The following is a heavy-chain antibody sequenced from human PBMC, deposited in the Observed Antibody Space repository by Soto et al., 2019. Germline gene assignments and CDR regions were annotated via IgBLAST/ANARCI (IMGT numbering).Heavy chain of an antibody. CDR1: GFTSDHYA. J-gene: IGHJ4*02. V-gene: IGHV3-9*02. CDR3: AKGGAYYYAVGGWDY. CDR2: ISGNSVGG. D-gene: IGHD3-10*01. Sequence: EGQLVESGGGLAQPGRSLRLSCAASGFTSDHYAMHWVRQAPGKGLEWVSGISGNSVGGVYADPVKDRFTISRDNAKNSLYLQMNSLRAEDTALYYCAKGGAYYYAVGGWDYWGQGTPVTVSS.